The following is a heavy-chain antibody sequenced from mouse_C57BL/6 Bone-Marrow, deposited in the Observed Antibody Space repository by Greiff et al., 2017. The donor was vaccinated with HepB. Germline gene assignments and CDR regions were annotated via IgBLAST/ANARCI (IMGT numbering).Heavy chain of an antibody. V-gene: IGHV5-17*01. CDR3: ARRLRRPHYYAMDY. CDR1: GFTFSDYG. J-gene: IGHJ4*01. D-gene: IGHD2-2*01. CDR2: ISSGSSTI. Sequence: EVKLVESGGGLVKPGGSLKLSCAASGFTFSDYGMHWVRQAPEKGLEWVAYISSGSSTIYYADTVKGRFTISRDNAKNTLFLQMNSLRAEDTAMYYCARRLRRPHYYAMDYWGQGTSVTVSS.